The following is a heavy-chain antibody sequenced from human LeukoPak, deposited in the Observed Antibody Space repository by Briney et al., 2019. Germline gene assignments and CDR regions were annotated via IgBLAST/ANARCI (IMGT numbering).Heavy chain of an antibody. V-gene: IGHV4-59*11. J-gene: IGHJ5*02. CDR3: ARDDGSGGNWFDP. Sequence: SETLSLTCTVSGGSISGHYWSWIRQPPGKGLEWIGYIFDLGTTNYNPSLKSRVTISADTSQNQLSLKLNSVSAADTAVYYCARDDGSGGNWFDPWGQGTLVTVSS. D-gene: IGHD3-10*01. CDR1: GGSISGHY. CDR2: IFDLGTT.